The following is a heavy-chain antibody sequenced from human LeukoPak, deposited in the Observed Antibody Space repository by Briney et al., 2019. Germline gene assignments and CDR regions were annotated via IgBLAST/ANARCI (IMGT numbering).Heavy chain of an antibody. D-gene: IGHD3-22*01. Sequence: GASVKVSCKASGGTFSSYAISWVRQAPGQGLEWMGRIIPIFGTANYAQKFQGRVTITTDESTSTAYMELSSLRSEGTAVYYCAREVGHYYDSSGYHWFDPWGQGTLVTVSS. CDR1: GGTFSSYA. J-gene: IGHJ5*02. V-gene: IGHV1-69*05. CDR2: IIPIFGTA. CDR3: AREVGHYYDSSGYHWFDP.